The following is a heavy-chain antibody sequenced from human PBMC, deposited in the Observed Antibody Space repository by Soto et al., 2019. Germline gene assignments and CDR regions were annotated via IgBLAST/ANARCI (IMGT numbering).Heavy chain of an antibody. D-gene: IGHD3-10*01. V-gene: IGHV1-18*01. J-gene: IGHJ5*02. Sequence: GASVKVSCKASGYTFTSYGISWVRQAPGQGLEWMGWISAYNGNTNYAQKLQGRVTMTTDTSTSTAYMELRSLRSDDTAVYYCARFFSPTVLLWFGELWTPFDPWGQGTLVTVSS. CDR3: ARFFSPTVLLWFGELWTPFDP. CDR2: ISAYNGNT. CDR1: GYTFTSYG.